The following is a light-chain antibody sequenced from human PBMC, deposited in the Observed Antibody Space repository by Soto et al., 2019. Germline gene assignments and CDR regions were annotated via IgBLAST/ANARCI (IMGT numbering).Light chain of an antibody. CDR2: DVT. J-gene: IGLJ2*01. V-gene: IGLV2-14*03. Sequence: QSALTQPASVSGSPGQSITISCTGSSTDVGGYNYVSWHQQHPGKAPKLMIFDVTKRPSGVSNRFSGSKSGDTASLTISGLQAEDEVDYYCSSYTRDKTVLFGGGTKVTVL. CDR3: SSYTRDKTVL. CDR1: STDVGGYNY.